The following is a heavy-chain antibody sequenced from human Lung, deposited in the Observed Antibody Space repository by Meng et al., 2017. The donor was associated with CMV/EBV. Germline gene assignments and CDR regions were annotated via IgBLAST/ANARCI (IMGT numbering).Heavy chain of an antibody. D-gene: IGHD3-3*01. CDR1: GYSFTSYW. Sequence: SRKGSGYSFTSYWIGWVRQMPGKGLEWMGIIYPGDSDTRYSPSFQGQVTISADKSISTAYLQWSSLKASDTAMYYCARLSYYDFWSGYYPYYYGMDVXGQGXTVTVSS. V-gene: IGHV5-51*01. CDR3: ARLSYYDFWSGYYPYYYGMDV. J-gene: IGHJ6*02. CDR2: IYPGDSDT.